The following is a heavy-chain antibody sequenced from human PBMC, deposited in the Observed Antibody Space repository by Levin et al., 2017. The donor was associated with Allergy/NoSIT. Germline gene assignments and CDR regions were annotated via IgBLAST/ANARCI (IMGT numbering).Heavy chain of an antibody. V-gene: IGHV4-59*01. D-gene: IGHD5-24*01. CDR1: GGSISSYY. Sequence: SQTLSLTCTVSGGSISSYYWSWIRQPPGKGLEWIGYIYYSGSTNYNPSLKSRVTISVDTSKNQFSLKLSSVTAADTAVYYCARWLQWGEANYFDYWGQGTLVTVSS. CDR2: IYYSGST. J-gene: IGHJ4*02. CDR3: ARWLQWGEANYFDY.